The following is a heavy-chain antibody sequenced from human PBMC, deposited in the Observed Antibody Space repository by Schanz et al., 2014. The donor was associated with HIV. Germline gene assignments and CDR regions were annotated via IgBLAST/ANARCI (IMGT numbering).Heavy chain of an antibody. J-gene: IGHJ5*02. CDR3: AKDGRANYDFWSGYYTFNWFDP. CDR1: GFIFSDYG. Sequence: QEHLVESGVRAVQPGRSLRLSCVASGFIFSDYGMHWVRQAPGKGLEWVAVIWYDGSNKYYADSVKGRFTISRDNSKNTVHLQMNSLRAEDTAVYYCAKDGRANYDFWSGYYTFNWFDPWGQGTLVTVSS. CDR2: IWYDGSNK. V-gene: IGHV3-33*06. D-gene: IGHD3-3*01.